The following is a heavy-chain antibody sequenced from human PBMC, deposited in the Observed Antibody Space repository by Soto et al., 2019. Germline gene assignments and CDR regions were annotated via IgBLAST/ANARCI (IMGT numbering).Heavy chain of an antibody. V-gene: IGHV3-11*01. CDR3: ARSSATVNGWWGYGLDV. CDR1: GFTFSDYF. Sequence: QVQLVESGGALVKPGGSLRLSCAASGFTFSDYFMTWIRQAPGKGLEWVSYISGSGSSSIFYADSVQGRFTISRDNAKNSRYLQMNSLRAEDTAVYYCARSSATVNGWWGYGLDVWGQGTTVTVSS. J-gene: IGHJ6*02. D-gene: IGHD1-1*01. CDR2: ISGSGSSSI.